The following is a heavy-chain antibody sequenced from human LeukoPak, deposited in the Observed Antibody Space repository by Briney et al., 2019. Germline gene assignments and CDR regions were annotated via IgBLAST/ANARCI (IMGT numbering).Heavy chain of an antibody. CDR3: ARRDLETMTVDY. CDR2: IYYSGST. J-gene: IGHJ4*02. Sequence: NASETLSLTCTVSGGSISSSSYYWGWIRQPPGKGLEWIGSIYYSGSTYYNPSLKSRVTISVDTSKNQFSLKLSSVTAADTAVYYCARRDLETMTVDYWGQGTLVTVSS. D-gene: IGHD3-22*01. CDR1: GGSISSSSYY. V-gene: IGHV4-39*01.